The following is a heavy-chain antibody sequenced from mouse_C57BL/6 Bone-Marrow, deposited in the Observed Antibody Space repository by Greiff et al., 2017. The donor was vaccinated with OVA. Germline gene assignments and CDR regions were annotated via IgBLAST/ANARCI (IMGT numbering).Heavy chain of an antibody. D-gene: IGHD2-2*01. CDR3: ARVSTMVTTGSYWYCDV. Sequence: EVKLMESGAELVRPGASVKLSCTASGFNIKDDYMHWVKQRPEQGLEWIGWIDPENGDTEYASKFQGKATITADPSSNTAYRQLSSLTSEDTAVYYWARVSTMVTTGSYWYCDVWGTGTTVTVSS. V-gene: IGHV14-4*01. J-gene: IGHJ1*03. CDR2: IDPENGDT. CDR1: GFNIKDDY.